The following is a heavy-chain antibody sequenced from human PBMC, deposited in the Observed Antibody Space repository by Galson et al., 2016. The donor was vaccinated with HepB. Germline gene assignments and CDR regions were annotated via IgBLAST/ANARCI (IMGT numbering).Heavy chain of an antibody. Sequence: SLRLSCAASGFTFRSYDMSWVRQAPGKGLEWVPGINYSGSNTYYADSVKGRFTISRDNSKNPLYVQMNNLRVEDTAVYYCSRGSQDDIEVDGDLEQDYWGQGTLVTVSS. CDR2: INYSGSNT. CDR3: SRGSQDDIEVDGDLEQDY. CDR1: GFTFRSYD. V-gene: IGHV3-23*01. D-gene: IGHD2-15*01. J-gene: IGHJ4*02.